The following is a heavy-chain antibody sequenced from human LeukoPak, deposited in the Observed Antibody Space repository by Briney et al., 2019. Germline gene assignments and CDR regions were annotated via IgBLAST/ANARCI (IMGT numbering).Heavy chain of an antibody. D-gene: IGHD3-22*01. J-gene: IGHJ4*02. CDR3: ARYYDSSGIDY. V-gene: IGHV3-30-3*01. CDR1: GFTFSSYA. Sequence: GGSLRLSCAASGFTFSSYAMHWVRQAPGKGLEWVAVISYDGSNKYYADSVKGRFTISRDNSKNTLYLQMNSLRAEDTAVYYCARYYDSSGIDYWGQGTLVTVSS. CDR2: ISYDGSNK.